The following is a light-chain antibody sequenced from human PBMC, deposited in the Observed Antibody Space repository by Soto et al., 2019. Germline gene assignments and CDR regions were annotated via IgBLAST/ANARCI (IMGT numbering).Light chain of an antibody. V-gene: IGKV3-11*01. CDR3: QQRSNWPRT. J-gene: IGKJ1*01. Sequence: EIVLTQSPATLSLSPGERATLSCRASQSVSSYLACYQQKPGQAPRLLIYDASNRATGIPARFSGSGSGTDFTLTISSLEPEDFAVYYGQQRSNWPRTFGQGTKVEIK. CDR2: DAS. CDR1: QSVSSY.